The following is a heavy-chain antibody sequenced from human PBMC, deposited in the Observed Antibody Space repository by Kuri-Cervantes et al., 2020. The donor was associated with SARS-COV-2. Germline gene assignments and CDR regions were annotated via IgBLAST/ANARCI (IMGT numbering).Heavy chain of an antibody. J-gene: IGHJ6*03. V-gene: IGHV4-4*07. CDR3: ARECPESRYSSSWYYYYYYMDV. CDR2: IYTTGST. Sequence: GSLRLSCTVSGGSINSYYWSWIRQPAGKGLEWIGRIYTTGSTNYNPSLESRVTMSVDTSKNQFSLKLSSVTAADTAVYYCARECPESRYSSSWYYYYYYMDVWGKGTTVTVSS. CDR1: GGSINSYY. D-gene: IGHD6-13*01.